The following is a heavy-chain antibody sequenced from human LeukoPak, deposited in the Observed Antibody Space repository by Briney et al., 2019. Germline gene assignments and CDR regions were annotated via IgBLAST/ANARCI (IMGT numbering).Heavy chain of an antibody. V-gene: IGHV3-30*18. J-gene: IGHJ6*03. CDR1: GFTFSSYG. CDR3: AKSLSDNYFYYYYMDV. Sequence: GGSLRLSCATSGFTFSSYGMHWVRQVPGKGLEWVAVISKDAKSNYHVDSVKGRFTISRDNSKNTLYLQMNSLRAEDTAVYYCAKSLSDNYFYYYYMDVWGKGTTVTVSS. CDR2: ISKDAKSN. D-gene: IGHD1-1*01.